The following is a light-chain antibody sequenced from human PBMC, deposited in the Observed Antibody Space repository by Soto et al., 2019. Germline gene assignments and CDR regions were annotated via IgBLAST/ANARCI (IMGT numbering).Light chain of an antibody. CDR3: QQYGSSGT. Sequence: EIVLTQSPGTLSLSPGERVTLSCRASQSVPSNYLAWYQHKPGQAPRLLIYGASNRATGIPDRFSGSGSGTDFTLTISRLEPEDFAVYYCQQYGSSGTFGQGTKVDIK. CDR2: GAS. CDR1: QSVPSNY. V-gene: IGKV3-20*01. J-gene: IGKJ1*01.